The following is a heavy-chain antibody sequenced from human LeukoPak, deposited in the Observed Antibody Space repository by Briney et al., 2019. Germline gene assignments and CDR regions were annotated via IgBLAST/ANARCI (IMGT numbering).Heavy chain of an antibody. D-gene: IGHD1-26*01. CDR1: GFTFDDYA. CDR2: ISGDGGST. Sequence: GGSLRLSCVASGFTFDDYAIHWVRQAPGKGLEWVFFISGDGGSTYYADSVKGRFTISRDNSKKSLYLQMNSLRTEDTASYYCAKSKGIKSGSFDYWGQGTLVTVSS. J-gene: IGHJ4*02. CDR3: AKSKGIKSGSFDY. V-gene: IGHV3-43*02.